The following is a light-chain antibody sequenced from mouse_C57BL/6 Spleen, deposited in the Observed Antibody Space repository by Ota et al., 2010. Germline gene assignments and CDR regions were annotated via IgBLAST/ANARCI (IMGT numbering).Light chain of an antibody. V-gene: IGKV12-44*01. CDR3: QHHYGTPPT. CDR2: NAK. CDR1: ENIYSN. J-gene: IGKJ1*01. Sequence: IHDDSRLQLPTLYLWVGKLVTITCRASENIYSNLVMVSAETGEKSPQLLVYNAKTLAEGVPSRFSGSGSGTQFSLKINSLQPEDFGSYYCQHHYGTPPTFGGGTKLE.